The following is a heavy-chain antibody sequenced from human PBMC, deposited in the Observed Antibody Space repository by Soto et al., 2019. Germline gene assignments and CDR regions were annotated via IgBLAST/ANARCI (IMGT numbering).Heavy chain of an antibody. D-gene: IGHD2-15*01. CDR3: ARGRSKDFGASLTPMFDP. CDR1: GFNFETHD. Sequence: EVQLVESGGGMVQTGGSLRLSCVASGFNFETHDMHWVRQVTGKGLEWVAGIGTLFDRFYPDSVKGRCTTSREKANTSVYLQIAKLATRHTGEYPWARGRSKDFGASLTPMFDPRADGTLGTVSS. CDR2: IGTLFDR. V-gene: IGHV3-13*01. J-gene: IGHJ5*02.